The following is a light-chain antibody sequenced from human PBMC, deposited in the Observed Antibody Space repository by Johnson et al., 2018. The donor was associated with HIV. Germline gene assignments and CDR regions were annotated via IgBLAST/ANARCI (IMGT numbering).Light chain of an antibody. V-gene: IGLV1-51*01. CDR1: SSNIGNNY. J-gene: IGLJ1*01. CDR3: GTWDSSLSKV. CDR2: ENN. Sequence: QSVLTQPPSVSAAPGQKVTISCSGSSSNIGNNYVSWYQQLPGTAPKLLIYENNKRPPGIPDRFSGSKSGTSATLGITGLQTGDEDDYYCGTWDSSLSKVFGTGTKVTVL.